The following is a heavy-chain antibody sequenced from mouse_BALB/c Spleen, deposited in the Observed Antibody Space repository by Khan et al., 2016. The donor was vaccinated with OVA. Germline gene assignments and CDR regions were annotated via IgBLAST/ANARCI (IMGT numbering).Heavy chain of an antibody. CDR1: GYTFTNYG. CDR3: ARIYSYWYADV. Sequence: QIQLVQSGPELKKPGETVKISCKASGYTFTNYGMNWVKQAPGKVLKWMGWINTYTGEPTYADDFKGRFVFSLETSASTAYLQISNLKNEDMTTYFCARIYSYWYADVGGAGTTVTVSS. V-gene: IGHV9-1*02. D-gene: IGHD2-3*01. CDR2: INTYTGEP. J-gene: IGHJ1*01.